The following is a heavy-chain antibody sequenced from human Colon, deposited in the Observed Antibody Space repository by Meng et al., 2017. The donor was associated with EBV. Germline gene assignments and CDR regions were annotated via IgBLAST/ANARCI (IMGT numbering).Heavy chain of an antibody. CDR2: INHSGST. Sequence: QQGGAGLLKPSETLSLTCAVYGGSFSGYYWSWIRQPPEKGLEWIGEINHSGSTNYNPSLKSRVTISVDTSKKQFSLKLSSVTAADTAVYYCARGPGGSYYLYYFDYWGQGTLVTVSS. D-gene: IGHD1-26*01. CDR1: GGSFSGYY. J-gene: IGHJ4*02. V-gene: IGHV4-34*01. CDR3: ARGPGGSYYLYYFDY.